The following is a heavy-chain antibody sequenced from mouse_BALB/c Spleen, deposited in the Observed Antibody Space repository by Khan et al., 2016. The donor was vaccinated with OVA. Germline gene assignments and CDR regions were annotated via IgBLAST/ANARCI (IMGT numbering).Heavy chain of an antibody. V-gene: IGHV1S81*02. CDR1: GYTFSSYY. D-gene: IGHD2-2*01. CDR3: TRSGYGSFAY. J-gene: IGHJ3*01. Sequence: QVQLKQSGAELVKPGASVKLSCKASGYTFSSYYLYWVKQRPGQGLEWIGEMNPNNGGTNFNERFKSKATLTVDKSSSTAYMQLSSLTSEDSAVYYWTRSGYGSFAYWGQGTLVTVSA. CDR2: MNPNNGGT.